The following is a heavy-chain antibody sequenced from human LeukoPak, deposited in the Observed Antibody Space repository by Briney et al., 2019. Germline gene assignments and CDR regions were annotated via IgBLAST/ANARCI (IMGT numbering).Heavy chain of an antibody. CDR2: ISSSGSTI. V-gene: IGHV3-48*03. CDR3: ARDLGIVATITSYFDY. D-gene: IGHD5-12*01. J-gene: IGHJ4*02. CDR1: GFTFSSYE. Sequence: LPGGSLRLSCAASGFTFSSYEMNWVRQAPGKGLEWVSYISSSGSTIYYADSVKGRFTISRDNAKNSLYLQMNSLRAEDTAVYYCARDLGIVATITSYFDYWGQGTLVTVSS.